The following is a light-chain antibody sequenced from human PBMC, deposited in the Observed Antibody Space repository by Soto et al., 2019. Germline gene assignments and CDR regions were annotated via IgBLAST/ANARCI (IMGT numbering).Light chain of an antibody. Sequence: QSVLTQPASVSGSPGQSITISCIGSSSDVGGYNYVSWYQQHSGKAPKLMIYQDTKRPSGISNRFSGSKSGNTASLTISGLQAEDEADYYCSSYTSNETYVFGTGTKLTVL. J-gene: IGLJ1*01. CDR1: SSDVGGYNY. CDR3: SSYTSNETYV. V-gene: IGLV2-14*01. CDR2: QDT.